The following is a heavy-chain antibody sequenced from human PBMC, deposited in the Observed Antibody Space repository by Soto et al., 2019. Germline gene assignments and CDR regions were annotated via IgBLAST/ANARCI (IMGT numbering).Heavy chain of an antibody. J-gene: IGHJ4*02. Sequence: GASVKVSCKASGYTFTDYAILWVRQAPGQSLEWIGWIATGNGNTKYSQRFQGRVTITRDTSATTAYMEVTSLRSEDTAVYYCAKGSQLWTPDYWGQGTLVTVSS. CDR1: GYTFTDYA. V-gene: IGHV1-3*04. CDR2: IATGNGNT. D-gene: IGHD2-2*01. CDR3: AKGSQLWTPDY.